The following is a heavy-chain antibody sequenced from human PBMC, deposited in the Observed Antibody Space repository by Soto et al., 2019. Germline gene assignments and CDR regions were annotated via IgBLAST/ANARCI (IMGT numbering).Heavy chain of an antibody. J-gene: IGHJ4*02. Sequence: QVQLVESGGGVVQPGRSLRLSCAASGFTFSRYTMHCVRQAPGKGLEWRTLSAYDGDIKYYEDSVKGRFAVSRDNSQNTLYLQMNSLTPEDTALYYCARSGGSSSPATRYFEHWGQGTLVTVSS. V-gene: IGHV3-30*09. D-gene: IGHD6-6*01. CDR1: GFTFSRYT. CDR3: ARSGGSSSPATRYFEH. CDR2: SAYDGDIK.